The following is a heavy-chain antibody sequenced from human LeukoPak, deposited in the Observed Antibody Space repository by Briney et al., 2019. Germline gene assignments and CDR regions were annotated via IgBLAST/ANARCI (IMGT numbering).Heavy chain of an antibody. Sequence: GGSLRLSCAASGFTVSSNYMSWVRQAPGKGLEWVSVIYSGGSTYYADSVKGRFTISRDDSKNTLYLQMNSLRAEDTAVYYCARPEDYGGNSFPFDYWGQGTLVTVSS. D-gene: IGHD4-23*01. V-gene: IGHV3-53*01. CDR2: IYSGGST. CDR3: ARPEDYGGNSFPFDY. CDR1: GFTVSSNY. J-gene: IGHJ4*02.